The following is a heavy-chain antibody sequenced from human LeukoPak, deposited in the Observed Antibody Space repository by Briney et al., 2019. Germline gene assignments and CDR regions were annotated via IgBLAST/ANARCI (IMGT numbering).Heavy chain of an antibody. CDR2: IRYDGSNK. V-gene: IGHV3-30*02. J-gene: IGHJ6*03. D-gene: IGHD3-10*01. CDR1: GFTFSSYG. Sequence: GGSLRLSCAGSGFTFSSYGMHWVRQAPGKRLEWVAFIRYDGSNKYYADSVKGRFTISRDNSKNTLYLQMGSLRAEDMAVYYCARDWASSGYYYYMDVWGKGTTVTVSS. CDR3: ARDWASSGYYYYMDV.